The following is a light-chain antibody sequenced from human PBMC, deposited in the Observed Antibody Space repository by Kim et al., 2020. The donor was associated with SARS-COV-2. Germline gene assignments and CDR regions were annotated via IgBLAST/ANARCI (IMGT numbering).Light chain of an antibody. CDR3: NSRDSSGNHVV. CDR2: GKN. CDR1: SLRSYY. Sequence: ALGQTVRITGQGDSLRSYYASWYQQKPGQAPVLVIYGKNNRPSWIPDRFSGSSSGNTASLTITCAQAEDEADYYCNSRDSSGNHVVFGGGTQLTVL. V-gene: IGLV3-19*01. J-gene: IGLJ2*01.